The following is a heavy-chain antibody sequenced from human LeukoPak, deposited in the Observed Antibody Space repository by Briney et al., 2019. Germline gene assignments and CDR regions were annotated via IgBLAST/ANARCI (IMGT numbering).Heavy chain of an antibody. CDR1: GYTFTSYA. D-gene: IGHD3-10*01. J-gene: IGHJ4*02. CDR2: INAGNGNT. V-gene: IGHV1-3*01. Sequence: ASVKVSCKASGYTFTSYAMHWVRQAPGQRLEWMGWINAGNGNTKYSQKFQGRVTITRDTSASTAYMELSSLRSEDTAVYYCARAMVRGATSPRVFDYWGQGTLVTVSS. CDR3: ARAMVRGATSPRVFDY.